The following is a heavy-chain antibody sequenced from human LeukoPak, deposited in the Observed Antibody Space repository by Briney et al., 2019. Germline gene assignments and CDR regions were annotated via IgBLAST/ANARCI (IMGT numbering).Heavy chain of an antibody. D-gene: IGHD5-12*01. V-gene: IGHV1-69*05. J-gene: IGHJ6*03. CDR3: ASYSGYGMYYYYYYMDA. CDR1: GGTFSSYA. CDR2: IIPIFGTA. Sequence: ASVKVSCTASGGTFSSYAISWVRQAPGQGLEWMGGIIPIFGTANYAQKFQGRVTITTDESTSTAYMELSSLRSEDTAVYYCASYSGYGMYYYYYYMDAWGKGTTVTVSS.